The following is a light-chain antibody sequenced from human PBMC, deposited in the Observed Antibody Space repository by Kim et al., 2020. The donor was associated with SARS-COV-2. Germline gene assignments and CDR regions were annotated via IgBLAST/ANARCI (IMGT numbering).Light chain of an antibody. Sequence: VSPGGRDTLSWRARQSVSSNLAWYQQKPGQAPRHLSYGASTRATGIPARFSGSGSGTEFTLTISSLQSEDFAVYYCQQYNNWPWTFGQGTKVDIK. CDR2: GAS. J-gene: IGKJ1*01. CDR3: QQYNNWPWT. V-gene: IGKV3-15*01. CDR1: QSVSSN.